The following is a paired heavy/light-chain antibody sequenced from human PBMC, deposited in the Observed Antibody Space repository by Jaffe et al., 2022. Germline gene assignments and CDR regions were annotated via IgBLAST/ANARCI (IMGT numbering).Light chain of an antibody. J-gene: IGKJ2*01. CDR2: WAS. V-gene: IGKV4-1*01. CDR3: QQYYTTPYT. Sequence: DIVMTQSPDSLTVSLGERATINCKSSQSVLYSSNNKNYLAWYQQKPGQPPKLLIYWASTRESGVTDRFSGSGSGTDFTLTISSLQAEDVAVYYCQQYYTTPYTFGQGTKLEI. CDR1: QSVLYSSNNKNY.
Heavy chain of an antibody. V-gene: IGHV1-18*01. D-gene: IGHD2-15*01. Sequence: QVQLVQSGAEVKKPGASVKVSCKASGYTFSSYGISWVRQAPGQGLEWMGWIGPYNGNTNYAQKFQGRVTMTTDTSTSTAYMELRTLGFDDTAMYYCARDGYCSGGSCYRQSESWGQGTLVTVSS. J-gene: IGHJ5*02. CDR2: IGPYNGNT. CDR1: GYTFSSYG. CDR3: ARDGYCSGGSCYRQSES.